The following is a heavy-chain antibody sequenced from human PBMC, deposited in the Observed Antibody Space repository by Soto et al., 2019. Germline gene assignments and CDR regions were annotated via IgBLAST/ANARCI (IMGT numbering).Heavy chain of an antibody. D-gene: IGHD6-19*01. J-gene: IGHJ6*02. V-gene: IGHV3-21*01. CDR2: ISSSSSYI. CDR1: GFTFSSYS. CDR3: ARVENVGMAGPYYYYYGMDV. Sequence: GGSLRLSCAASGFTFSSYSMNWVRQAPGKGLEWVSSISSSSSYIYYADSVKGRFTISRDNAKNSLYLQMNSLRAEDTAVYYCARVENVGMAGPYYYYYGMDVWGQGTTVTVSS.